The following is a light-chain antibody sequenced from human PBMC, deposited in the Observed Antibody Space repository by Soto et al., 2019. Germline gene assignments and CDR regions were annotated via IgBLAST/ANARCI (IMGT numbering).Light chain of an antibody. CDR1: QSISSW. J-gene: IGKJ1*01. CDR2: KAS. Sequence: DIQMPQSPSTLPASVGDRVTITCRASQSISSWLAWYQQKPGKAPKLLIYKASSLESGVPSRFGGSGPGTEFTLTISSLQPDDFATYYCQQYNSYGTFGQGTKVDIK. CDR3: QQYNSYGT. V-gene: IGKV1-5*03.